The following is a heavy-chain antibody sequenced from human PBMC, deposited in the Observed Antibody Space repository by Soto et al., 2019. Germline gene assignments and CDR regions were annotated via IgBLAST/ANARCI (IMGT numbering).Heavy chain of an antibody. J-gene: IGHJ4*02. CDR2: IYYSGST. V-gene: IGHV4-30-2*03. Sequence: SETLSLTCAVSGGSISSGGYSWSWIRQPPGKGLEWIGYIYYSGSTYYNPSLKSRVTISVDTSKNQFSLKLSSVTAADTAVYYCAREELGIRSFDYWGQGTLVTVSS. D-gene: IGHD7-27*01. CDR1: GGSISSGGYS. CDR3: AREELGIRSFDY.